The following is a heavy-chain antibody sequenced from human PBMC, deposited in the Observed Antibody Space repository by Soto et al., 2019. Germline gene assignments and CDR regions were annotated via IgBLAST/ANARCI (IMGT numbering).Heavy chain of an antibody. CDR2: ISSNGGST. CDR1: GFTFSSYA. D-gene: IGHD3-10*01. J-gene: IGHJ4*02. V-gene: IGHV3-64*01. CDR3: TMGLLWFGAY. Sequence: GGSLRLSCAASGFTFSSYAMHWVRQAPGKGLEYVSAISSNGGSTYYANSVKGRFTISRDNSKNTAYLQMNSLKTEDTAVYYCTMGLLWFGAYWGQGTLVTVSS.